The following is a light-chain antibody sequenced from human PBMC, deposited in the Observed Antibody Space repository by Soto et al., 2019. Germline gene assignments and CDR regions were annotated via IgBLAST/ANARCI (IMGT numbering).Light chain of an antibody. CDR3: QQYTKWPR. Sequence: EIVMTQSPATLSVSPGERATLSCRASQSVGSNLAWYQQKPGQAPRLLIYVASTRANGIPARFSGTGSGTEFTLTISSLQSEDFALYYCQQYTKWPRFGPGTKVDI. V-gene: IGKV3-15*01. J-gene: IGKJ3*01. CDR1: QSVGSN. CDR2: VAS.